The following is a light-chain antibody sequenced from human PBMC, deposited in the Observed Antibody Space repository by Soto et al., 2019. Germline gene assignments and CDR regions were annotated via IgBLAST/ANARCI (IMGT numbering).Light chain of an antibody. CDR1: QSVSNNY. CDR3: QHSGSSPWP. CDR2: GAS. Sequence: GLSLSPGTVSLSPGERATLSCRASQSVSNNYLAWYQQKPGQAPRLLIYGASNRATGAPDRFSGSGSGTDFTLTISRLEPEDSTVYYCQHSGSSPWPFGQGTKVDIK. J-gene: IGKJ1*01. V-gene: IGKV3-20*01.